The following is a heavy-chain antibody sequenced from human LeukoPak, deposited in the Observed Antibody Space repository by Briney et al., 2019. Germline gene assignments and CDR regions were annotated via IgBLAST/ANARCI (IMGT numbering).Heavy chain of an antibody. CDR2: IYYSGST. V-gene: IGHV4-59*01. Sequence: PSETLSLTCTVSGGSISSYYWSWIRQPPGKGLEWIGYIYYSGSTNYNPSLKSRVTISVDTSKNQFSLKLSSVTAADTAVYYCARAGYDFWSGYYTPHFDYWGQGTLVTVSS. CDR1: GGSISSYY. J-gene: IGHJ4*02. D-gene: IGHD3-3*01. CDR3: ARAGYDFWSGYYTPHFDY.